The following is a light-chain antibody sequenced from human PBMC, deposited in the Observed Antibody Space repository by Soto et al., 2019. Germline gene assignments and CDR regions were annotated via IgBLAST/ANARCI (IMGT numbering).Light chain of an antibody. V-gene: IGKV3-11*02. CDR2: DTS. CDR1: ESVVRY. CDR3: QQRSNWPLT. Sequence: EIVLTQSPVTLSLSPGDTATLSCRASESVVRYLAWYQQKPGPAPRLLMYDTSKRATGIPARFSGSGYGRDFTLTISSLEPEDFAVYYCQQRSNWPLTFGGGTKVEIK. J-gene: IGKJ4*01.